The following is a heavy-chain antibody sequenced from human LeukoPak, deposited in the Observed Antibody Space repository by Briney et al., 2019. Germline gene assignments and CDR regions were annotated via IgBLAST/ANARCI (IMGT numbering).Heavy chain of an antibody. CDR2: FYDSGSP. Sequence: SQTLSLTCTVSGGSISGGSYYWSWIRQPAGKGLEWIGRFYDSGSPSYNPSLKSRGTISVDTSKNQFSLKLSSVTAADTAVYYCVRDNYYGSGSYYKPLYYYYYGMDVWGQGTTVTVSS. CDR3: VRDNYYGSGSYYKPLYYYYYGMDV. CDR1: GGSISGGSYY. V-gene: IGHV4-61*02. J-gene: IGHJ6*02. D-gene: IGHD3-10*01.